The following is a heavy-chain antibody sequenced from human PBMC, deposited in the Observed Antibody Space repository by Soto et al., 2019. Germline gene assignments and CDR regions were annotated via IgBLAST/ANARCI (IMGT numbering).Heavy chain of an antibody. CDR2: ASWNSGSI. V-gene: IGHV3-9*01. J-gene: IGHJ4*02. CDR1: GFIFDNHA. CDR3: ARDRCGGDCYSFDY. D-gene: IGHD2-21*02. Sequence: GGSLRLSCAASGFIFDNHAMNWVRQAPGKGLEWVAGASWNSGSIDYADSVKGRFTISRDNAKNSLYLQMNSLRAEDTAFYYCARDRCGGDCYSFDYWGQGTLVTVSS.